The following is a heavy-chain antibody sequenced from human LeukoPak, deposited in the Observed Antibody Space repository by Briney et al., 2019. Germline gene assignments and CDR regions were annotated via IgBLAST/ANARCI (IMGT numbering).Heavy chain of an antibody. V-gene: IGHV3-9*03. CDR1: GFSFDDYA. D-gene: IGHD3-16*01. CDR2: ISYNSGSI. Sequence: GRSLRLSCAASGFSFDDYAMHWVRQAPGKGLEWVSGISYNSGSIDYADSVKGRFTISRDNAKNSLYLQMYSLRAEDMALYYCAKDTGMLSDAFDIWGQGTMVTVSS. J-gene: IGHJ3*02. CDR3: AKDTGMLSDAFDI.